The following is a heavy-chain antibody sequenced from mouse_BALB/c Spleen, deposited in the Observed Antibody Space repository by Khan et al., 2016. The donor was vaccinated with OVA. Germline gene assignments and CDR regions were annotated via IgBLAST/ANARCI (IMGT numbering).Heavy chain of an antibody. Sequence: VQLQQPEAELVTPGASVKLSCKASGYTFTNYWVHWVKQRPGQGLEWIGEIYPGDGRTNNNEKFKNKATLTVDKASSTDYMQLTSLTSEDSAVYYCIRNACFDNYFDYWGQGTTLTVSS. V-gene: IGHV1S81*02. CDR3: IRNACFDNYFDY. J-gene: IGHJ2*01. CDR2: IYPGDGRT. CDR1: GYTFTNYW. D-gene: IGHD3-2*02.